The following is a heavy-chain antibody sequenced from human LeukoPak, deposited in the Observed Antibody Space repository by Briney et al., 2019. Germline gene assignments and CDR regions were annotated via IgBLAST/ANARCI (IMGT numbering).Heavy chain of an antibody. Sequence: ASVKVSCKASGGTFSSYAISWVRQAPGQGLEWMGRINPNSGGTNYAQKFQGRVTMTRDTSICTAYMELSRLRSDDTAVYYCARVVATVTPFWGQGTLVTVSS. CDR2: INPNSGGT. D-gene: IGHD4-11*01. CDR3: ARVVATVTPF. J-gene: IGHJ4*02. V-gene: IGHV1-2*06. CDR1: GGTFSSYA.